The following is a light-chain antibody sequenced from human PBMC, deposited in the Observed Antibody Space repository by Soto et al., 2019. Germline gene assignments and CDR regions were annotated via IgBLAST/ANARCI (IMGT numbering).Light chain of an antibody. CDR3: CSYAGSSTFV. CDR1: SSDVGSYNL. Sequence: QSALTQPASVSGSPGQSITISCTGTSSDVGSYNLVSWYQQHPGRAPELMIYEVTKRPSGLSNRFSGSKSGNTASLTISGLQAEDEGDYYCCSYAGSSTFVFGGGTKLTVL. CDR2: EVT. V-gene: IGLV2-23*02. J-gene: IGLJ2*01.